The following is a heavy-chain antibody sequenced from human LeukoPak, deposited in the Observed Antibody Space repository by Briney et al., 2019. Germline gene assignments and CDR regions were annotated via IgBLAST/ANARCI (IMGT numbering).Heavy chain of an antibody. CDR1: GGSFSGYY. Sequence: SETLSLTCAVYGGSFSGYYWSWIRQPPGKGLEWIGEINHSGSTNYNPSLKSRVTISVDTSKNQFSLKLSSVTAADTAVYYCARGPTTVTTNWLDPWGQGTLVTVSS. J-gene: IGHJ5*02. CDR2: INHSGST. V-gene: IGHV4-34*01. D-gene: IGHD4-17*01. CDR3: ARGPTTVTTNWLDP.